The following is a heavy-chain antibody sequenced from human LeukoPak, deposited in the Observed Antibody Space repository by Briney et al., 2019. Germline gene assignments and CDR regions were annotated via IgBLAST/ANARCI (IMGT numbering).Heavy chain of an antibody. CDR3: AKGRRAVPATATGFDY. D-gene: IGHD2-15*01. Sequence: GGSLRLSCAASGFTFSSYAMSWVRQAPGKGLEWVSAISGSGGSTYYADSVKGRFTISRDNSKNTLYLRMNSLRAEDTAVYYCAKGRRAVPATATGFDYWGQGTLVTVSS. V-gene: IGHV3-23*01. J-gene: IGHJ4*02. CDR1: GFTFSSYA. CDR2: ISGSGGST.